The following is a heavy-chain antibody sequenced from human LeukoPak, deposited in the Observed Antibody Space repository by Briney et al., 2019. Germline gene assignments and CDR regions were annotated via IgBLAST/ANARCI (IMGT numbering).Heavy chain of an antibody. CDR3: ARGLYDTSGYYLSYFDY. Sequence: ASETLSLTCTVSGGSISTYSWNWIRQPPGKGLEWIGYISYSGSTDYNPSLKSRVTISLDTSKNQFSLKLSSLIAADTAVYYCARGLYDTSGYYLSYFDYWGQGTLVSVSS. V-gene: IGHV4-59*01. D-gene: IGHD3-22*01. CDR2: ISYSGST. J-gene: IGHJ4*02. CDR1: GGSISTYS.